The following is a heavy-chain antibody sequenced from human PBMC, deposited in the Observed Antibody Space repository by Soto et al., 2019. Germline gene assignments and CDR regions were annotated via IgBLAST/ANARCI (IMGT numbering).Heavy chain of an antibody. V-gene: IGHV1-8*02. CDR2: MNANSGNT. J-gene: IGHJ5*02. CDR1: GYTFTSYA. CDR3: AREPRNDYINWFDP. D-gene: IGHD4-4*01. Sequence: GASVKVSCKASGYTFTSYAMHWVRQDPGQRLEWMGWMNANSGNTGYAQKFQGRVTMTRNTSISTAYMELSSLRSEDTAVYYCAREPRNDYINWFDPWGQGTLVTVSS.